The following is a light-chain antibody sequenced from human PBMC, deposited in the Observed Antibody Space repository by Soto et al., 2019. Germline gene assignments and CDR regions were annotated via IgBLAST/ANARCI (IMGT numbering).Light chain of an antibody. CDR2: AAS. J-gene: IGKJ3*01. CDR3: QKYDNAPFT. Sequence: DIQMTQSPSSLSASVGDIVTITCRASQGMSNYLAWYQQKPAKVPKLLIYAASTLQSGVPSRFSGSGSGTDFTLTISSLQPEDVASYYCQKYDNAPFTFGPGTKVDIK. V-gene: IGKV1-27*01. CDR1: QGMSNY.